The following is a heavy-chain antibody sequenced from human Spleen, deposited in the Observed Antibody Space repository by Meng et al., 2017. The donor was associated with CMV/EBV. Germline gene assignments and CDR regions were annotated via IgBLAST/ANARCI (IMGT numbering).Heavy chain of an antibody. D-gene: IGHD3-16*01. CDR3: ARADRYDPRGWFDP. CDR2: INAYSGGT. V-gene: IGHV1-2*02. J-gene: IGHJ5*02. Sequence: ASVKVSCKASGYSFTGYYMHWVRQAPGQGLEWMGWINAYSGGTNYAQNFQGRVNMTRDTSTSTAYMELRTLRSDDTAMYYCARADRYDPRGWFDPWGQGTLVTVSS. CDR1: GYSFTGYY.